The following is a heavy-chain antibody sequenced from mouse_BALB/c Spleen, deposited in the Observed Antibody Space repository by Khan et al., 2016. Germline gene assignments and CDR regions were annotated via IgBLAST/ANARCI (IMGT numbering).Heavy chain of an antibody. Sequence: QVQLQQSGAELAKPGASVKMSCKASGYTFTSYWMHWVKQRPGQGLEWIGYINPSTGYTEYNQKFKDKATLTADTSSSTAYLQLSSLTSEDSAVXYCTRMGYYASGGKGTLVTFSP. CDR1: GYTFTSYW. CDR3: TRMGYYAS. CDR2: INPSTGYT. J-gene: IGHJ3*01. V-gene: IGHV1-7*01. D-gene: IGHD3-1*01.